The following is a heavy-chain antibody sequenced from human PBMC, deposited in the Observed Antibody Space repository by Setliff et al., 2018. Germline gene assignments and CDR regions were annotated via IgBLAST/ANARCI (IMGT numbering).Heavy chain of an antibody. J-gene: IGHJ6*02. CDR1: GGSISSYY. CDR2: IYYSGST. Sequence: KPSETLSLTCTVSGGSISSYYWSWIRQPPGKGLEWIGYIYYSGSTNYNPSLKSRVTISVDTSKNQFSLKLSSVTAADTAVYYCARDRQYCSSTSCYTSYFYYYAMDIWGQGTKVTVS. CDR3: ARDRQYCSSTSCYTSYFYYYAMDI. V-gene: IGHV4-59*01. D-gene: IGHD2-2*02.